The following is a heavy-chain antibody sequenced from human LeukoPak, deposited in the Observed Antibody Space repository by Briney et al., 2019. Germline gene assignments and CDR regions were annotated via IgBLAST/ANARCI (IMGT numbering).Heavy chain of an antibody. CDR3: ARGSPPSKFYSYGSDYFDY. J-gene: IGHJ4*02. CDR2: ISWNSGSI. Sequence: GGSLRLSCAASGFTFDDYAMHWVRQAPGKGLEWVSGISWNSGSIGYADSVKGRFTISRDNAKNSLYLQMNSLRAEDTAVYYCARGSPPSKFYSYGSDYFDYWGQGTLVTVSS. CDR1: GFTFDDYA. D-gene: IGHD5-18*01. V-gene: IGHV3-9*01.